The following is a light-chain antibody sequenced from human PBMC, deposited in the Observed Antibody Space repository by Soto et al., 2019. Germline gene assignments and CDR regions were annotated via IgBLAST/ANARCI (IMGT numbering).Light chain of an antibody. CDR1: QSLLYTSNNKNY. CDR3: HQYYNTPPWT. V-gene: IGKV4-1*01. Sequence: DVVMTQSPDSLAVSLGERATINCKSSQSLLYTSNNKNYLAWYQHKPGQPPKPLIYWASTRESGVPDRFSGSGSGTDFTLTISSLQAEDVAVYYCHQYYNTPPWTFGQGTKVEIK. J-gene: IGKJ1*01. CDR2: WAS.